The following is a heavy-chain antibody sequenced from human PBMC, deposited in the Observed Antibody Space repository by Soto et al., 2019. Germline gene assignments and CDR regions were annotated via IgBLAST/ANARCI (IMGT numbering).Heavy chain of an antibody. J-gene: IGHJ5*02. D-gene: IGHD6-13*01. Sequence: VQLVESGGGVIHPGKSLRLSCAASGSTFPNYPMHWVRQTPDNGLEWVAVISHDGVNKNSADSVKGRFTISRDNSRNTQYLQMDSLRVEDTALYYCVRGGYSSSWERLDPWGQGTLVTVSS. V-gene: IGHV3-30-3*01. CDR1: GSTFPNYP. CDR2: ISHDGVNK. CDR3: VRGGYSSSWERLDP.